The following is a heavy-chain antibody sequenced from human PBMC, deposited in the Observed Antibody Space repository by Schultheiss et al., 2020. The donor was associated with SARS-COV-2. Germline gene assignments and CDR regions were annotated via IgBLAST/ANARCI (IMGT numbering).Heavy chain of an antibody. CDR1: GFTFSSYA. V-gene: IGHV3-9*01. D-gene: IGHD6-13*01. J-gene: IGHJ5*02. CDR3: AKDSIAAAGSWFDP. Sequence: GGSLRLSCAASGFTFSSYAMSWVRQAPGKGLEWVSGISWNSGSIGYADSVKGRFTISRDNAKNSLYLQMNSLRAEDTALYYCAKDSIAAAGSWFDPWGQGTLVTVSS. CDR2: ISWNSGSI.